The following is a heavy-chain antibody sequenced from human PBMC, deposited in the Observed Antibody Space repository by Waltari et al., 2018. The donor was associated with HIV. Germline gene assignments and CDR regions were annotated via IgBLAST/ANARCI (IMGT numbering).Heavy chain of an antibody. CDR2: VYGSGGRA. D-gene: IGHD4-17*01. V-gene: IGHV3-23*01. CDR3: AKGRLTTTSFDY. Sequence: EVQLLESGGDLVQPGGSLRLYCAGRGFTSTTYAMSWVRQAPGKGPEWVSGVYGSGGRAYYSDSVRGRFTISRDDSKNTLYLQMNSLRTEDAAVYYCAKGRLTTTSFDYWGQGTLVTVSS. J-gene: IGHJ4*02. CDR1: GFTSTTYA.